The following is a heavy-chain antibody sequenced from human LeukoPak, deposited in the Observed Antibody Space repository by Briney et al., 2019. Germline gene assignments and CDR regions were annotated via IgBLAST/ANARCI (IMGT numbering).Heavy chain of an antibody. V-gene: IGHV1-69*13. CDR1: GGTFSSYA. D-gene: IGHD2-8*01. J-gene: IGHJ3*02. Sequence: GASVKVSCKASGGTFSSYAISWVRQAPGQGLEWMGGMIPIFGTANYAQKFQGRVTITADESTSTAYMELSSLRSEDTAVYYCAKEPIMVYAHDAFDIWGQGTMVTVSS. CDR2: MIPIFGTA. CDR3: AKEPIMVYAHDAFDI.